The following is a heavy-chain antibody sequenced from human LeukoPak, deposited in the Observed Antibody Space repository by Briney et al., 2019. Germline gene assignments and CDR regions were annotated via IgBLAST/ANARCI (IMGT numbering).Heavy chain of an antibody. Sequence: SETLSLTCTVSGGSISSSSYYWGWIRQPPGKGLEWIGSIYYSGSTYYNPSLKSRVTISVDTSKNQFSLKLSSVTAADTAVYYCARDSEGGNYAIGAFDIWGQGTMVTVSS. D-gene: IGHD2-2*01. CDR2: IYYSGST. CDR1: GGSISSSSYY. V-gene: IGHV4-39*07. J-gene: IGHJ3*02. CDR3: ARDSEGGNYAIGAFDI.